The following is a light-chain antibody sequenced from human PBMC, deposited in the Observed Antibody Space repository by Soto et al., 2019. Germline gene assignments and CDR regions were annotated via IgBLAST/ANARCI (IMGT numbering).Light chain of an antibody. V-gene: IGKV3-20*01. CDR3: QQYGSSGT. CDR2: GAS. CDR1: QSVSNNY. Sequence: EIVLTHSPCTLSLSPGGRATISCRASQSVSNNYLAWYQQKPGQAPRLLIYGASNRATGIPDRFSGSGSGTDFTLTISRLEPEDFAVYYCQQYGSSGTFGQGTKVDIK. J-gene: IGKJ1*01.